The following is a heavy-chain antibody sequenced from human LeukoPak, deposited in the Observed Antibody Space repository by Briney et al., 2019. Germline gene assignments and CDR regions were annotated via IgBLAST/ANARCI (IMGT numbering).Heavy chain of an antibody. CDR1: GESISGFY. D-gene: IGHD6-13*01. V-gene: IGHV4-59*12. CDR3: ARSYSSSWYAQSSYFDY. Sequence: SETLSLTCTVSGESISGFYWTWIRQPPGKGLEWIGYIYYSGSTNYNPSLKSRVTISVDTSKNQFSLKLSSVTAADTAVYHCARSYSSSWYAQSSYFDYWGQGTLVTVSS. CDR2: IYYSGST. J-gene: IGHJ4*02.